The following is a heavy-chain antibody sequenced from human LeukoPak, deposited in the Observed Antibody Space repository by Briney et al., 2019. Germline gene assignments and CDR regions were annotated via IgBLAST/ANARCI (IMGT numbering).Heavy chain of an antibody. Sequence: GGSLRLSCVTSGFIFSDYWMGWVRKAPGKGPEWVASIKPDGNEQYYVDSVRGRFTISRGNSKDSLFLQMDSLRDDDTAVYYCGRERVSAYDYWGQGTLVTVSS. CDR1: GFIFSDYW. V-gene: IGHV3-7*01. CDR2: IKPDGNEQ. J-gene: IGHJ4*02. CDR3: GRERVSAYDY.